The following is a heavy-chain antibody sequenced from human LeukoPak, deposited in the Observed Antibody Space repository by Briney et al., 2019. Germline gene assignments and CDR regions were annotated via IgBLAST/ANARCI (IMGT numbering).Heavy chain of an antibody. CDR2: INHSGST. V-gene: IGHV4-34*01. Sequence: PSETLSLTCAVYGGSFSGYYWSWIRQPPGKGLEWIGEINHSGSTNYNPSLKSRVTISIDTSKNQFSLRLYSVTAADTAVYYCARVSRSGYDSRGAFDIWGQGTMVTVSS. J-gene: IGHJ3*02. D-gene: IGHD3-22*01. CDR1: GGSFSGYY. CDR3: ARVSRSGYDSRGAFDI.